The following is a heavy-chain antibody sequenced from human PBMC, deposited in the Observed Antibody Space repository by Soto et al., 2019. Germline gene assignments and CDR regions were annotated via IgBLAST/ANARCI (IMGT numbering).Heavy chain of an antibody. CDR2: IYYSGST. D-gene: IGHD6-19*01. Sequence: GSLRLSCAASGFTFSSYAMSWVRQAPGKGLEWIGSIYYSGSTYYNPSLKSRVTISVDTSKNQFSLKLSSVTAADTAVYYCARHRPNSSGWYTDYWGQGTLVTVSS. CDR1: GFTFSSYA. J-gene: IGHJ4*02. CDR3: ARHRPNSSGWYTDY. V-gene: IGHV4-39*01.